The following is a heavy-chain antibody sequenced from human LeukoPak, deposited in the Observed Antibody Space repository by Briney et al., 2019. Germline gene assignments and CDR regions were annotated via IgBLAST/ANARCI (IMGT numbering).Heavy chain of an antibody. Sequence: GGSLRLSCSASGFPFSAYAMYWVRPAPGKGLEYVSGISSNGGSSFYADSVKGRFTISRDNSKNTLYLQMSSLRAEDTAVYYCVKITSVTGSDGWGQGTRLTVSS. V-gene: IGHV3-64D*09. J-gene: IGHJ4*02. D-gene: IGHD1-1*01. CDR2: ISSNGGSS. CDR1: GFPFSAYA. CDR3: VKITSVTGSDG.